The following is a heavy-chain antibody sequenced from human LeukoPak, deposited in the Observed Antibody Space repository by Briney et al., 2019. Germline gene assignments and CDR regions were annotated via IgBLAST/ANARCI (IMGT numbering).Heavy chain of an antibody. V-gene: IGHV3-7*01. Sequence: GGSLRLSCAASGFTFSSYWMSWVRQAPGKGLEWVANIKQDGSEEYYVDSVKGRFTISRDNAKNSLYLQMNSLRAEDTAVYYCARCHFYYDSSGYYSGFDYWGQGTLVTVSS. CDR2: IKQDGSEE. D-gene: IGHD3-22*01. J-gene: IGHJ4*02. CDR3: ARCHFYYDSSGYYSGFDY. CDR1: GFTFSSYW.